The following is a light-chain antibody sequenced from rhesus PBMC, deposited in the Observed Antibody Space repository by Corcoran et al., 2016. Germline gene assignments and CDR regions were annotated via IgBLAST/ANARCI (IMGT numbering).Light chain of an antibody. CDR1: NIGCKS. CDR2: ADR. Sequence: SYDLTQPPSVSVASGQTARITCGGDNIGCKSVQWYQQKPAQAPVLVIYADRERPSGIPGRFSCSNSANNAPLAPRGVEAGVEGGCYCQVWDSSGKYIFGGGTRLTVL. V-gene: IGLV3-25*02. CDR3: QVWDSSGKYI. J-gene: IGLJ1*01.